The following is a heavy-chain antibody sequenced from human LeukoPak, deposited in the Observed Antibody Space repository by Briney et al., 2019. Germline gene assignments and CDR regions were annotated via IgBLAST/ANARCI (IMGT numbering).Heavy chain of an antibody. CDR2: ISGSGGST. Sequence: GGSLRLSCAASGFTFSSYGMSWVRQAPGKGLEWVSAISGSGGSTYYADSVKGRFTISRDNSKNTLYLQMNSLRAEDTAVYYCTTVAYYYYYYMDVWGKGTTVTISS. D-gene: IGHD4-23*01. J-gene: IGHJ6*03. CDR3: TTVAYYYYYYMDV. V-gene: IGHV3-23*01. CDR1: GFTFSSYG.